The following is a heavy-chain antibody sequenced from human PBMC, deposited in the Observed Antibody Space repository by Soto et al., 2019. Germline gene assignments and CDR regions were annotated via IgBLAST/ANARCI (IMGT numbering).Heavy chain of an antibody. J-gene: IGHJ4*02. CDR1: GGSISSYY. CDR3: ARVTYYYGSGSYGNFDY. D-gene: IGHD3-10*01. Sequence: KSSETLSLTCTVSGGSISSYYWSWIRQPPGKGLEWIGYIYYSGSTNYNPSLKSRVTISVDTSKNQFSLKLSSVTAADTAVYYCARVTYYYGSGSYGNFDYWGQGTLVTVS. V-gene: IGHV4-59*01. CDR2: IYYSGST.